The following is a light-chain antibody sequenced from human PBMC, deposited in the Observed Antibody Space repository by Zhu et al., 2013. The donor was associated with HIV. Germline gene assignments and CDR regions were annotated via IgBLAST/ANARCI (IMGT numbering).Light chain of an antibody. CDR3: QQHNSILGIT. Sequence: DIQMTQSPSSLSASVGDRVTVTCQTSEDIYNYLNWYQLKPGKAPKLLIYDASNLETGVPSRFSGSGSGTEFALTINSLQPDDFATYYCQQHNSILGITFGGGTKVEIK. CDR1: EDIYNY. J-gene: IGKJ4*01. CDR2: DAS. V-gene: IGKV1-33*01.